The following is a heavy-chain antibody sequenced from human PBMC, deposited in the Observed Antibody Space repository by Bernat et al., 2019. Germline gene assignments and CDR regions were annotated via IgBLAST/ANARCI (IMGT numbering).Heavy chain of an antibody. D-gene: IGHD3-3*01. Sequence: EVQLVESGGDLVQPGGSLRLSCAASGLTLSAYEMTWVRQAPGKGLEWVSYISSSSSTIYYADSVKGRFTVSRDNSEITLYLQMDSLRAEDTAVYYCARDIDTSSHYSNFDPWGQGTLVTVSS. CDR2: ISSSSSTI. V-gene: IGHV3-48*03. CDR1: GLTLSAYE. CDR3: ARDIDTSSHYSNFDP. J-gene: IGHJ5*02.